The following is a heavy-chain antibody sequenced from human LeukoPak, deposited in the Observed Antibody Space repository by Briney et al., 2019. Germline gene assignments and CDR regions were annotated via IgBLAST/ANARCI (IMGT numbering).Heavy chain of an antibody. CDR2: INHSGST. CDR3: ARGRAEYYYDSSGSRYYFDY. D-gene: IGHD3-22*01. Sequence: PSETLSLTCAVYGGSFSGYYWSWIRQPPGKGLEWIGEINHSGSTNYNPSLKSRVTISVDTSKNQFSLKLSSVTAADTAVYYCARGRAEYYYDSSGSRYYFDYWGQGPLVTVSS. CDR1: GGSFSGYY. J-gene: IGHJ4*02. V-gene: IGHV4-34*01.